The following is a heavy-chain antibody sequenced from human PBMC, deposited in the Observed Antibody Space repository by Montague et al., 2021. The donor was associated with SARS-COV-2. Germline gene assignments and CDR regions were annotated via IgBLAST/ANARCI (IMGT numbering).Heavy chain of an antibody. D-gene: IGHD3-10*01. CDR1: GFSIGSGDY. J-gene: IGHJ5*02. CDR2: IYHSGTT. CDR3: ARDCYDYGSGSYQRWFDP. V-gene: IGHV4-38-2*02. Sequence: SETLSLTCTVSGFSIGSGDYWGWIRQPPGMGLEWIGSIYHSGTTYYNPSLKSRVTISVDTAKNQFSLKLSSVTAADTAVYYCARDCYDYGSGSYQRWFDPWGQGTLVTVSS.